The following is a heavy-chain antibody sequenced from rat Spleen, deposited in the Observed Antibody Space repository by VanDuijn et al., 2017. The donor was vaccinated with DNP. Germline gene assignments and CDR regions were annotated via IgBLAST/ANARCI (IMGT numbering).Heavy chain of an antibody. J-gene: IGHJ2*01. V-gene: IGHV5-46*01. CDR2: ISYDGSDT. CDR1: GFTFSSFP. CDR3: VGRPPPTRGPFDY. D-gene: IGHD1-4*01. Sequence: EVQLVESGGGLVQPGRSMKFSCAASGFTFSSFPMAWVRQAPKTSLEWVATISYDGSDTYYRDSMKGRFTISRDNAKSTLYLQMDSLRSEDTATYYCVGRPPPTRGPFDYWGQGVTVTVSS.